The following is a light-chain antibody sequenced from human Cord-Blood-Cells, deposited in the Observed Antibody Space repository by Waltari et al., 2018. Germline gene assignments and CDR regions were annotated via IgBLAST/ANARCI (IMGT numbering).Light chain of an antibody. V-gene: IGLV2-14*01. Sequence: QSALTPPASVSGSPGQSITISCTGTSSDVGGYNYVSWSQQHPGNAPKLMIYDVSNRPSGVSNRFSGSKSGNTASLTISGLQAEDEADYYCSSYTSSSTVVFGGGTKLTVL. J-gene: IGLJ2*01. CDR1: SSDVGGYNY. CDR2: DVS. CDR3: SSYTSSSTVV.